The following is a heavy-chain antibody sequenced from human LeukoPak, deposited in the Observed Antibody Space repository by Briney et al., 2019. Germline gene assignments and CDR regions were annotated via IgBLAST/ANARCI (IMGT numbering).Heavy chain of an antibody. CDR3: ARKEGFAGVPAAGTGWFDP. Sequence: PSETLSLTCTVSGYSISSGYYWGWIRQPPGKVLEWIGSIYHSGSTYYNPSLKSRVTISVDTSKNQFSLKLSSVTAADTAVYFCARKEGFAGVPAAGTGWFDPWGQGTLVPVSS. CDR2: IYHSGST. J-gene: IGHJ5*02. V-gene: IGHV4-38-2*02. CDR1: GYSISSGYY. D-gene: IGHD6-13*01.